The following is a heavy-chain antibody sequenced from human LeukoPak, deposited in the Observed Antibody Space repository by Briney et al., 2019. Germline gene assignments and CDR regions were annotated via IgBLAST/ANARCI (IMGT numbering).Heavy chain of an antibody. D-gene: IGHD3-22*01. CDR1: GFTFRSYE. J-gene: IGHJ4*02. CDR2: ISSRGGNI. Sequence: PGGSLRLSCAASGFTFRSYEMNWVRQAPGKGLEWVSYISSRGGNIYYADSVKGRFTISRDNAKNSLHLQMNSLRAEDTAIYYCARGAGDFDSSGPRINYFDYWRQGTLVTVSS. CDR3: ARGAGDFDSSGPRINYFDY. V-gene: IGHV3-48*03.